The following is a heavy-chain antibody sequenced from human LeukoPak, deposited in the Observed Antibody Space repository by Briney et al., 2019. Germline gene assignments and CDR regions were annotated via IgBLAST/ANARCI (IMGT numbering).Heavy chain of an antibody. CDR3: ARDRLPGRIAAAGNYFDY. CDR2: ISYDGSNK. CDR1: GFTFSSYG. Sequence: GRSLRLSCAASGFTFSSYGMHWVRQAPGKGLEWVAVISYDGSNKYYADSVKGRFTISRDNSKNTLYLQMNSLRAEDTAVYYCARDRLPGRIAAAGNYFDYWGQGTLVTVSS. D-gene: IGHD6-13*01. V-gene: IGHV3-30*03. J-gene: IGHJ4*02.